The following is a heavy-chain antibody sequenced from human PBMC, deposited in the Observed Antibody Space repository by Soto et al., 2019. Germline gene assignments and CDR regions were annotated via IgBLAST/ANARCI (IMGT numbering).Heavy chain of an antibody. CDR1: GGTFSSYT. CDR3: TSPEGPYSSGWSLDY. D-gene: IGHD6-19*01. Sequence: ASVKVSCKASGGTFSSYTISWVRQAPGQGLEWMGRIIPILGIANYAQKFQGRVTITADKSTSTAYMELSSLRSEDTAVYYCTSPEGPYSSGWSLDYWGQGTLVTVSS. J-gene: IGHJ4*02. V-gene: IGHV1-69*02. CDR2: IIPILGIA.